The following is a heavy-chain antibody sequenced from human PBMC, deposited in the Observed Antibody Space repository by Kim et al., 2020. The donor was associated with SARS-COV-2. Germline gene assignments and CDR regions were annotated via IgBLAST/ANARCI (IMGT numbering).Heavy chain of an antibody. V-gene: IGHV4-34*01. CDR3: ARGYKATVGY. CDR1: GGSFSSYY. Sequence: SETLSLTCAVYGGSFSSYYWNWIRQPPGKGLEWVGEINHSGSTNYNPSLKSRVTISVDTSKNQFSLKLSSVTAADTAAYYCARGYKATVGYWGQGTLVTV. CDR2: INHSGST. J-gene: IGHJ4*02. D-gene: IGHD4-17*01.